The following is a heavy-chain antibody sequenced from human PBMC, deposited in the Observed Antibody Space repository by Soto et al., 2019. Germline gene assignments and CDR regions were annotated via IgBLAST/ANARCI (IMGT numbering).Heavy chain of an antibody. J-gene: IGHJ4*01. CDR1: GGSINGYY. CDR2: FHFSGRT. CDR3: ARASGYSYGYDDFFDN. D-gene: IGHD5-18*01. V-gene: IGHV4-59*01. Sequence: QVQLQESGPGLVEPSETLSLTCTVSGGSINGYYWTWLRQSPTNGLEWIGYFHFSGRTKYNPSLESRHAISADTSKNQISLTLSSVPAADTAGYYCARASGYSYGYDDFFDNWGQGTLANVSS.